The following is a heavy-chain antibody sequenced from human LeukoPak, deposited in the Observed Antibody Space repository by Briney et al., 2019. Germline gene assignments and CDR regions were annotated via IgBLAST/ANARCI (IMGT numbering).Heavy chain of an antibody. D-gene: IGHD2-15*01. Sequence: SVKVSCKASGGTFSSYAISWVRQAPGQGLEWMGGIIPIFGTANYAQKFQGRVTITADESTSTAYMELSSLRSEDTAVYYCARVGCSGGSCYSNWLDPWGQGTLVTVSS. V-gene: IGHV1-69*01. CDR2: IIPIFGTA. J-gene: IGHJ5*02. CDR1: GGTFSSYA. CDR3: ARVGCSGGSCYSNWLDP.